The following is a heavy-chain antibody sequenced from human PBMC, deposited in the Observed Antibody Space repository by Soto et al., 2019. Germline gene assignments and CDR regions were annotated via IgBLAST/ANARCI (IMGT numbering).Heavy chain of an antibody. CDR2: ISGSGGST. V-gene: IGHV3-23*01. CDR3: AKEVESYYYYGMDV. J-gene: IGHJ6*02. D-gene: IGHD2-2*01. Sequence: GGSLRLSCAASGFTFSSYAMSWVRQAPGKGLEWVSAISGSGGSTYYADSVKGRFTISRDNSKNTLYLQMDSLRAEDTAVYYCAKEVESYYYYGMDVWGQGTTVTVSS. CDR1: GFTFSSYA.